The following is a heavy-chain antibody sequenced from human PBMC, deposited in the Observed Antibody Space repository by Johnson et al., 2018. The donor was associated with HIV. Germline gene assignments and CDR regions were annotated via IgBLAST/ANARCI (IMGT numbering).Heavy chain of an antibody. J-gene: IGHJ3*02. V-gene: IGHV3-30*03. D-gene: IGHD1-26*01. CDR2: ISYDGSNK. CDR3: TAVSYSDAFDI. CDR1: GFIFADFG. Sequence: QVQLVESGGGVVRPGESLRLSCAASGFIFADFGMNWVRHAPGKGLEWVAVISYDGSNKYYADSVKGRFTISRDNSKNTLYLQMNSLKTEDTAVYYCTAVSYSDAFDIWGQGTMVTVSS.